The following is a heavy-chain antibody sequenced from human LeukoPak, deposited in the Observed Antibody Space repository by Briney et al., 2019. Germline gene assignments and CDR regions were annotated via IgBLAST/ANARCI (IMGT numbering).Heavy chain of an antibody. J-gene: IGHJ4*02. D-gene: IGHD3-3*01. CDR2: ISYDGSNK. CDR3: AKDLGY. V-gene: IGHV3-30*18. CDR1: GFTFSSYS. Sequence: GGSLRLSCAASGFTFSSYSMNWVRQAPGKGLEWVAVISYDGSNKYYADSVKGRFTISRDNSKNTLYLQMNSLRAEDTAVYYCAKDLGYWGQGTLVTVSS.